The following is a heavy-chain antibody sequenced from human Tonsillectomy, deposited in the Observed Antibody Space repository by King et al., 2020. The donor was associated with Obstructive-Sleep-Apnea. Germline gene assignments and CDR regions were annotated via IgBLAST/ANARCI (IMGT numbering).Heavy chain of an antibody. J-gene: IGHJ4*02. CDR3: ARAEDYDFRSGYALVDY. V-gene: IGHV1-18*04. CDR1: GYTFTSYG. Sequence: QLVQSGAEVKKPGASVKVSCKASGYTFTSYGISWVRQAPGQGLEWMGWISAYNGNTNYAQKLQGRVTMTTDTSTSTAYMELRSLRSDDTAVYYCARAEDYDFRSGYALVDYWGQGTLVTVSS. D-gene: IGHD3-3*01. CDR2: ISAYNGNT.